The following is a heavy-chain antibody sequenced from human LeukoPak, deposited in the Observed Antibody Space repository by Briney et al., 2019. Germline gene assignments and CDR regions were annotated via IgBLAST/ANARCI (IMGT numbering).Heavy chain of an antibody. Sequence: SETLSLTCSVSGGSISSYYWSWIRQPAGKGLEWIGRFYSSGNTNYNPSLQSRVNMSVDTSKNQFSLKLGSLTAADTAVYYCARDRSGSSGYCSAVDIWGRGTMVTVSS. D-gene: IGHD3-22*01. CDR3: ARDRSGSSGYCSAVDI. CDR2: FYSSGNT. CDR1: GGSISSYY. V-gene: IGHV4-4*07. J-gene: IGHJ3*02.